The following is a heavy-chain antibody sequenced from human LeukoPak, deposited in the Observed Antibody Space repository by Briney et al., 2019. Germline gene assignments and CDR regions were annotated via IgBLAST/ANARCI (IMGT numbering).Heavy chain of an antibody. CDR3: AKTELVMNYYYYMDV. V-gene: IGHV3-23*01. D-gene: IGHD1-26*01. Sequence: GGSLRLSCAASGFTFSSYSMSWVRQAPGKGLEWVSAISGSGGSSYHADSVKGRFTISRDNSKNTLYLQMNSLRAEDTAIYYCAKTELVMNYYYYMDVWGKGTTVTVSS. CDR1: GFTFSSYS. J-gene: IGHJ6*03. CDR2: ISGSGGSS.